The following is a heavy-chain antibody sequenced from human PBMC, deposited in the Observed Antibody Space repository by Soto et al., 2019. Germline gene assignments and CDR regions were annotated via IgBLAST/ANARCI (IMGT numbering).Heavy chain of an antibody. V-gene: IGHV3-66*01. J-gene: IGHJ4*02. CDR2: IYSGGST. CDR1: GFTVSNSY. D-gene: IGHD3-10*01. Sequence: EVQVVESGGGLVQSGGSLTLSCAASGFTVSNSYMSWVRQAPGKGLEWVSAIYSGGSTYYADSVKGRFTISRDNSRNTLYLQMNSWMAEDTAVYFCARCDGSAMYCFFFAYWGQGTPVTVAS. CDR3: ARCDGSAMYCFFFAY.